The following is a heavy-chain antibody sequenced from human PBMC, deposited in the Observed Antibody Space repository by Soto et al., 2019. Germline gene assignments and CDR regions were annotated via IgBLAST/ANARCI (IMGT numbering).Heavy chain of an antibody. CDR3: ARQLGSGYSYGYYGMDV. Sequence: SETLSLTCTVSGGSISSSSYYWGWIRQPPGKGLEWIGSIYYSGSTYYNPSLKSRVTISVDTSKNQFSLKLSSVTAADTAVYYCARQLGSGYSYGYYGMDVWGQGTTVTVSS. CDR2: IYYSGST. J-gene: IGHJ6*02. V-gene: IGHV4-39*01. CDR1: GGSISSSSYY. D-gene: IGHD3-22*01.